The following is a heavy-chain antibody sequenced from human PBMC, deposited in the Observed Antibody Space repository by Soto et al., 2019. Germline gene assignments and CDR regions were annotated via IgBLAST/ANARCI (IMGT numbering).Heavy chain of an antibody. CDR3: DCDTSGWYENDY. D-gene: IGHD6-19*01. J-gene: IGHJ4*02. Sequence: SETLSLTCTVSGGSISSGDYYWSWIRQPPGKGLEWIGYIYYSGSTYYNPSLKSRVTISVDTSKNEFSLKLSSVTAADTAVYYCDCDTSGWYENDYWSQGTLVTVSS. CDR2: IYYSGST. CDR1: GGSISSGDYY. V-gene: IGHV4-30-4*01.